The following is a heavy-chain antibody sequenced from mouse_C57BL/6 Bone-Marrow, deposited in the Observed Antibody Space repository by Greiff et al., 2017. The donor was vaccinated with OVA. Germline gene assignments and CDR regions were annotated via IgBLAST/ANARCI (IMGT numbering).Heavy chain of an antibody. CDR3: AMDDYARFAY. Sequence: QVQLQQPGAELVKPGASVKVSCKASGYPFTSYWMHWVKQRPGQGLEWIGRIPPSDCDTNYNPKFKGKATWTVDKSSSTASMQLSSLTSEDAVVYYVAMDDYARFAYWGQGTLVTVSA. V-gene: IGHV1-74*01. CDR1: GYPFTSYW. J-gene: IGHJ3*01. CDR2: IPPSDCDT. D-gene: IGHD2-4*01.